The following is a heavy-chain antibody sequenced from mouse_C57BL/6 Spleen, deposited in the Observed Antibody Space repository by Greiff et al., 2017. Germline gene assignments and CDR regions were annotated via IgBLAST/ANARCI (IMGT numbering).Heavy chain of an antibody. J-gene: IGHJ4*01. D-gene: IGHD2-5*01. Sequence: VQLQQPGAELVMPGASVKLSCKASGYTFTSYWMHWVKQRPGQGLAWIGEIDPSDSYTNSNQTFKGKSTLTVDTSSSTAYMQLRSLTSEDSAVYYCARVYYRNYYAMDYWGQGTSVTVSS. V-gene: IGHV1-69*01. CDR2: IDPSDSYT. CDR3: ARVYYRNYYAMDY. CDR1: GYTFTSYW.